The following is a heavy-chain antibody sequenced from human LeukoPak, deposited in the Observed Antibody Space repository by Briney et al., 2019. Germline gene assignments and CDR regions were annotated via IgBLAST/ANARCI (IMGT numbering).Heavy chain of an antibody. CDR2: ISAYNGNT. J-gene: IGHJ4*02. V-gene: IGHV1-18*01. D-gene: IGHD3-10*01. Sequence: ASVKVSCKASGYTFTSYAMHWVRQAPGQRLEWMGWISAYNGNTNYAQKLQGRVTMTTDTSTSTAYMELRSLRSDDTAVYYCARGSTMVRGVIIRSVYFDYWGQGTLVTVSS. CDR1: GYTFTSYA. CDR3: ARGSTMVRGVIIRSVYFDY.